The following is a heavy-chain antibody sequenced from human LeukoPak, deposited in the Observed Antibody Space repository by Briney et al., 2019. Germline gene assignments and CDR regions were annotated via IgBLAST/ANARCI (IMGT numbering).Heavy chain of an antibody. D-gene: IGHD3-22*01. V-gene: IGHV1-46*01. CDR3: ARGAYYDSSGNYYYYYYMDV. CDR2: ST. Sequence: STSYAQKFQGRVTMTRDTSTSTVYMELSSLRSEDTAVYYCARGAYYDSSGNYYYYYYMDVWGKGTTVTVSS. J-gene: IGHJ6*03.